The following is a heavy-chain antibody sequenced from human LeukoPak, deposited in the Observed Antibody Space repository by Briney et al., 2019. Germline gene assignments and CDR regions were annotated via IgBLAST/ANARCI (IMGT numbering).Heavy chain of an antibody. CDR1: GGSLTSSNW. J-gene: IGHJ4*02. CDR3: ARVPTLRVVTTPAYFDS. Sequence: SETLSLTCAVSGGSLTSSNWWSWVRQPPGKGLEWIGEMYHSGNTNYNPSLKSRVTISADTSKNQFSLKLNSVTAADTAVYYCARVPTLRVVTTPAYFDSWGQGTPVTVSS. D-gene: IGHD2-21*02. CDR2: MYHSGNT. V-gene: IGHV4-4*02.